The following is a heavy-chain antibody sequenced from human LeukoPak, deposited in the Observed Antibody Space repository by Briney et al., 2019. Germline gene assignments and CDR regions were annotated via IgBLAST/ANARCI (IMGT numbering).Heavy chain of an antibody. CDR1: GGSFSGYY. V-gene: IGHV4-34*01. Sequence: SETLSLICAVYGGSFSGYYWSWIRQSPAKGLEWIGEINHSGRTNYNPSLKSRVTISVDTSKSQFSLKVTSVTAADTAVYYCARGGPRYSSSWLNYWGQGILVTVSS. CDR2: INHSGRT. CDR3: ARGGPRYSSSWLNY. J-gene: IGHJ4*02. D-gene: IGHD6-13*01.